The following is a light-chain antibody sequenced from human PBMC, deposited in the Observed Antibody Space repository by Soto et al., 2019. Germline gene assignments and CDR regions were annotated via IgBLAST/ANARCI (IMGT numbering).Light chain of an antibody. Sequence: ETVLTQSPATLSLSPGETATLSCRASESVDIYLAWYQQKPVQAPRILIYHASNRTTDIPTRFSVSGSGTDFTLTISSLEPEDSAVYYCQQRRNWPPLTFGGGTRVEIK. CDR1: ESVDIY. V-gene: IGKV3-11*01. CDR2: HAS. J-gene: IGKJ4*01. CDR3: QQRRNWPPLT.